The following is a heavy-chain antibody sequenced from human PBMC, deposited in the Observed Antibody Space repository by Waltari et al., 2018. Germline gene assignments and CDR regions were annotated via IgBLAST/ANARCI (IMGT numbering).Heavy chain of an antibody. CDR2: ISHNAVIT. CDR3: VKDRPGYSNTLY. CDR1: GFSFSSFA. J-gene: IGHJ4*02. D-gene: IGHD6-13*01. V-gene: IGHV3-23*01. Sequence: VQLLDSGGGLVQPGGSLRLSCVASGFSFSSFAMSWVRQAPGKGLEWVSAISHNAVITYYADSVKGRFTISRDNSKNILYLQMSSLRVEDTALYYCVKDRPGYSNTLYWGQGMLVTVSS.